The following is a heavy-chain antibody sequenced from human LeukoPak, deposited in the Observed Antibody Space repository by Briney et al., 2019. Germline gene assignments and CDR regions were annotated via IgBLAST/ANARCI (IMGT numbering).Heavy chain of an antibody. CDR1: GFNFDDYG. V-gene: IGHV3-20*04. Sequence: GGSLRLSCAASGFNFDDYGMSWVRQAPGKGLEWVSGINWNGGSTGYADSVKGRFTISRDKAKNFLYPQMNDLRAEDPALYYCARDDYCGSGSYPYWGQGTLVTVSS. J-gene: IGHJ4*02. D-gene: IGHD3-10*01. CDR3: ARDDYCGSGSYPY. CDR2: INWNGGST.